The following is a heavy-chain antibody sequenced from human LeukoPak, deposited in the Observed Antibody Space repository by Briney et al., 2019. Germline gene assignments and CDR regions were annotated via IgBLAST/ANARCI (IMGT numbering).Heavy chain of an antibody. D-gene: IGHD3-22*01. CDR1: GYTFTSYG. CDR3: ARDPKPYYYDSSGWVPDY. Sequence: ASVKVSCKASGYTFTSYGISWVRQAPGQGLEWMGWISAYNGNTNYAQKLQGRVTMTTDTSTSTAYMELRSLRSDDTAVYYCARDPKPYYYDSSGWVPDYWGQGTLVTVSS. V-gene: IGHV1-18*01. CDR2: ISAYNGNT. J-gene: IGHJ4*02.